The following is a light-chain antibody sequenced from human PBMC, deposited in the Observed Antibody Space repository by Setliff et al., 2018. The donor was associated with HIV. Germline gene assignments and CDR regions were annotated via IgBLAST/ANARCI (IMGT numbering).Light chain of an antibody. V-gene: IGLV2-14*03. CDR3: SSYTSSYGFV. J-gene: IGLJ1*01. CDR1: SSDVGAYNY. CDR2: DVS. Sequence: SVLTQRAPVSGSPGQSIPISCTGTSSDVGAYNYVSWYQQHPGKAPNLIIYDVSNRPSGVSIRFSGSKSGNTASLTISGLQAEDEADYYCSSYTSSYGFVFGTGTKVTVL.